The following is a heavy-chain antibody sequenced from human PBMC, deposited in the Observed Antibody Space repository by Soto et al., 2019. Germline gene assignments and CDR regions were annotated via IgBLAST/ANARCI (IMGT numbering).Heavy chain of an antibody. CDR3: XXXXXXXXXXXXXXXDI. CDR2: VWYDGSNK. CDR1: GFTFSSYG. V-gene: IGHV3-33*01. Sequence: QVQLVESGGGVVQPGRSLRLSCAASGFTFSSYGXXXXXXXXXXXXXXXXVVWYDGSNKYYADSVKGRFTISRDNSKXXXXXXXXXXXXXXXXXXXXXXXXXXXXXXXXXXXDIWGQGTMVTVSS. J-gene: IGHJ3*02.